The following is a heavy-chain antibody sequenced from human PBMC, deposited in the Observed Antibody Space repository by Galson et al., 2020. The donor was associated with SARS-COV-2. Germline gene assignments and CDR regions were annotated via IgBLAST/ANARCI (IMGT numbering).Heavy chain of an antibody. CDR2: IKTKADGGTT. V-gene: IGHV3-15*01. CDR1: GFSFTDAW. J-gene: IGHJ4*02. CDR3: TTDRVIGAPL. Sequence: GGSLRLSCAASGFSFTDAWMSWVRQAPGKGLKLVGRIKTKADGGTTNYAAPVRGRFTISRDDSKNRLYLQMDSLNTDDTAVYYCTTDRVIGAPLWGQGTRVTVSS. D-gene: IGHD6-6*01.